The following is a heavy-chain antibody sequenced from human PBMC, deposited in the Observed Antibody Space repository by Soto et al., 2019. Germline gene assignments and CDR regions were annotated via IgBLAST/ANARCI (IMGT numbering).Heavy chain of an antibody. CDR2: ISYSGST. D-gene: IGHD3-3*01. V-gene: IGHV4-59*01. CDR3: ASSSPHYYFWSGYSLWDAFAI. Sequence: QVQLQESGPGLVKPSETLSLTCTVSGGSISSYYWSWIRQPPGKGLEWIGYISYSGSTNYNPSLKSRVTISVDTSKNQFSLKLSSVTAADTAVYYCASSSPHYYFWSGYSLWDAFAIWGRGTMVTVSS. CDR1: GGSISSYY. J-gene: IGHJ3*02.